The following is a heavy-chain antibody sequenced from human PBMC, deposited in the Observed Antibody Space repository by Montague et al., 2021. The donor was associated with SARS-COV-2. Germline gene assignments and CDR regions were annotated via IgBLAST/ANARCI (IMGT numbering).Heavy chain of an antibody. V-gene: IGHV4-59*01. CDR1: GGSISRYS. D-gene: IGHD6-13*01. CDR3: AGVGRGSSWYEVAFDI. CDR2: IYNSGST. J-gene: IGHJ3*02. Sequence: SETLSLTCTVSGGSISRYSWTWIRQPPGKGLEWIGYIYNSGSTNYNPSLTSRATISVDTSKNQFSLKLSSVAAADTAVYYCAGVGRGSSWYEVAFDIWGQGTMVTVSS.